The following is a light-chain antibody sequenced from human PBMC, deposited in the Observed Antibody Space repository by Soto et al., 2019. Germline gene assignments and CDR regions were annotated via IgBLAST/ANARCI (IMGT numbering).Light chain of an antibody. CDR3: AAWDDSLNGPV. J-gene: IGLJ2*01. V-gene: IGLV1-44*01. CDR1: SSNIGGNT. CDR2: SNN. Sequence: QSVLTQPPSASGTPGQRVTISCSGSSSNIGGNTVNWYQQLPGTAPKLLIYSNNQRPSGVPDRFSGSKSGTSASLAISGLQSEYEADYYCAAWDDSLNGPVFGGGTKLTVL.